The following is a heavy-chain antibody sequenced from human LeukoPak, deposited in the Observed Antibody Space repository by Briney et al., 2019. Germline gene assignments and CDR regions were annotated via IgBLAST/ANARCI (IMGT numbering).Heavy chain of an antibody. J-gene: IGHJ5*02. CDR3: ARRLTQYDCFDP. CDR2: ISPSSGT. V-gene: IGHV3-23*01. D-gene: IGHD2-2*01. CDR1: GFTFSSYA. Sequence: GGSLRLSCAASGFTFSSYAMRWVRQAPGKGLEWVSAISPSSGTFYADSVKGRFTISRDNSKNTPYLQMNSLRAEDTAVYYCARRLTQYDCFDPWGQGILVTVSS.